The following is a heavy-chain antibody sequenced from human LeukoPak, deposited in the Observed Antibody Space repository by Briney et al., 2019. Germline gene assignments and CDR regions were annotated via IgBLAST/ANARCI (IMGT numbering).Heavy chain of an antibody. CDR2: IYHSGST. CDR1: GGSISSYY. Sequence: SETLSLTCTVSGGSISSYYWSWIRQPPGKGLEWIGYIYHSGSTKYNPSLKSRVTISVDTSKNQFSLILSSVTAADTAVYYCARERHISSDAFDIWGQGTMVIVSS. V-gene: IGHV4-59*01. CDR3: ARERHISSDAFDI. D-gene: IGHD2-21*01. J-gene: IGHJ3*02.